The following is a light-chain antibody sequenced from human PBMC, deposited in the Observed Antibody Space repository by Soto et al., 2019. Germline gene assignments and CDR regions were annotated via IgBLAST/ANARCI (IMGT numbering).Light chain of an antibody. CDR1: SSDVGGYNR. CDR3: SSYTSSSTFLWV. Sequence: QSALTQPPSVSGSPGQSVTISCTGTSSDVGGYNRVSWYQQPPGTAPKLMIYEVSNRPSGVPDRFSGSKSGNTASLTISGLQAEDEADYYCSSYTSSSTFLWVFGGGIKLTVL. CDR2: EVS. V-gene: IGLV2-18*02. J-gene: IGLJ3*02.